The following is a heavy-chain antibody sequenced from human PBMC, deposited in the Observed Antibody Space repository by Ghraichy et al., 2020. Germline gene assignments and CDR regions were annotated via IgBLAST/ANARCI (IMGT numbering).Heavy chain of an antibody. CDR3: ARVSYASGRLWLDP. CDR1: GGSISGYY. V-gene: IGHV4-59*08. D-gene: IGHD3-10*01. J-gene: IGHJ5*02. CDR2: IYYSGST. Sequence: SETLSLTCTVSGGSISGYYWSWIRQPPGKGLEWIGYIYYSGSTSYTPSLASRVIISIDTSKKQFSLKVTSVTAADTAVYYCARVSYASGRLWLDPWGQGTLVTVSS.